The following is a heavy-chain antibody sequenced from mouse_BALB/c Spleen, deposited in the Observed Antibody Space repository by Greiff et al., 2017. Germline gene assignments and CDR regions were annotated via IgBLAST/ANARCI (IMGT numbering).Heavy chain of an antibody. J-gene: IGHJ2*01. CDR3: ARGGITTVVATDY. D-gene: IGHD1-1*01. Sequence: DVHLVESGGGLVKPGGSLKLSCAASGFTFSSYAMSWVRQTPEKRLEWVASISSGGSTYYPDSVKGRFTISRDNARNILYLQMSSLRSEDTAMYYCARGGITTVVATDYWGQGTTLTVSS. V-gene: IGHV5-6-5*01. CDR2: ISSGGST. CDR1: GFTFSSYA.